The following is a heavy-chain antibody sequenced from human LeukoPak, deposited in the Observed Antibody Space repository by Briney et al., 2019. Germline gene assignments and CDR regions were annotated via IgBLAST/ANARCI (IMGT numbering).Heavy chain of an antibody. J-gene: IGHJ4*02. V-gene: IGHV1-69*05. D-gene: IGHD2-21*01. Sequence: SVKVSCKPSGGTFSSYAISWVRQAPGQGLEWMGRIIPIFGRTNYAQKFQGRVTITTDESTSTAYMELSSLRSEDTAVYYCARAPLQLVTHNYFDYWGQGTLVTVSS. CDR3: ARAPLQLVTHNYFDY. CDR1: GGTFSSYA. CDR2: IIPIFGRT.